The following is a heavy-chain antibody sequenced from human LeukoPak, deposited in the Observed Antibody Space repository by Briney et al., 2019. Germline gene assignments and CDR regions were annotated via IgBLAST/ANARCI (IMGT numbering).Heavy chain of an antibody. J-gene: IGHJ6*03. V-gene: IGHV4-34*01. CDR1: GGSFSGYY. CDR2: INHSGST. D-gene: IGHD2-15*01. CDR3: ARRPRPVAAAAVRYYYYMDV. Sequence: SETLSLTCAVYGGSFSGYYWSWIRQPPGKGLEWIGEINHSGSTNYNPSLKSRVTISVDTSKNQFSLKLSSVTAADTAVYYCARRPRPVAAAAVRYYYYMDVWGKGTTVTVSS.